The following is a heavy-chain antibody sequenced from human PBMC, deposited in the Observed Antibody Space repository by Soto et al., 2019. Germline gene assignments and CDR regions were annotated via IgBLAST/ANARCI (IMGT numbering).Heavy chain of an antibody. CDR2: ISSDGTTR. CDR3: ATDPTPFAGPSRVYYGLDV. V-gene: IGHV3-30-3*01. CDR1: GFIFPNFA. Sequence: QVRLEESGGGVVQPGRSLRLSCAASGFIFPNFAFHWIRQAPGKGLEWVAGISSDGTTRYYAASVKGRFSISRDNFTDTLFLQTNTLRPEDTAVYYCATDPTPFAGPSRVYYGLDVWGQGTTVTVSS. J-gene: IGHJ6*02.